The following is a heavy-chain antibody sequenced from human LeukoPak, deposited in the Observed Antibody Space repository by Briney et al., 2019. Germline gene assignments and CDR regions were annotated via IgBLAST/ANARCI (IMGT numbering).Heavy chain of an antibody. CDR3: ARHWKPSSDGKVTYGNWFDP. V-gene: IGHV4-39*01. CDR2: IYYSGST. J-gene: IGHJ5*02. Sequence: MPSETLSLTCTVSGGSISSSSYYWGWIRQPPGKGLEWIGSIYYSGSTYYNPSLKSRVTISVDTSKNQFSLKLSSVTAADTAVYYCARHWKPSSDGKVTYGNWFDPWGQGTPVTVSS. CDR1: GGSISSSSYY. D-gene: IGHD2-2*01.